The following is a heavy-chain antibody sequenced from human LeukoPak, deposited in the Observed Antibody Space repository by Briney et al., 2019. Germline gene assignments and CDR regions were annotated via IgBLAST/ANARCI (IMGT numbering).Heavy chain of an antibody. J-gene: IGHJ4*02. CDR1: GFTFDDYA. D-gene: IGHD6-6*01. CDR3: AKASPYSSSSGYFDY. CDR2: VSWNSGSI. Sequence: GGSLRLSCAASGFTFDDYAMHWVRQAPGKGLEWVSGVSWNSGSIGYADSVKGRFTISRDNARNSLYLQMNSLRAEDTALYYCAKASPYSSSSGYFDYWGQGTLVTVSS. V-gene: IGHV3-9*01.